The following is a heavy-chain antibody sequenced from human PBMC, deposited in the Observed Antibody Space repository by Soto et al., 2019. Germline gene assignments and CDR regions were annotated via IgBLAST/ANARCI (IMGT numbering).Heavy chain of an antibody. CDR1: GYTFTNYG. Sequence: GASVKVSCKASGYTFTNYGITWVRQAPGQGLEWMGGIGAYNGDTHYTQRLQGRVTMTTDTSTSTAYMELRGLRSDDTAIYYCARDRWVGGSFDYWGQGTLVTVSS. CDR3: ARDRWVGGSFDY. D-gene: IGHD3-10*01. V-gene: IGHV1-18*01. CDR2: IGAYNGDT. J-gene: IGHJ4*02.